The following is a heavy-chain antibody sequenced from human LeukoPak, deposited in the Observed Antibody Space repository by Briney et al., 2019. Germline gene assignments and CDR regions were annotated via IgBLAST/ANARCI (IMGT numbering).Heavy chain of an antibody. CDR3: ARESNIYGSGSYYNAKYYFDY. CDR2: IKQDGSEK. Sequence: GGSLRLSCAASGFTFSSYWMSWVRQAPGKGLEWVANIKQDGSEKYYVGSVKGRFTISRDNAKNSLYLQMNSLRAEDTAVYYCARESNIYGSGSYYNAKYYFDYWGQGTLVTVSS. J-gene: IGHJ4*02. D-gene: IGHD3-10*01. V-gene: IGHV3-7*01. CDR1: GFTFSSYW.